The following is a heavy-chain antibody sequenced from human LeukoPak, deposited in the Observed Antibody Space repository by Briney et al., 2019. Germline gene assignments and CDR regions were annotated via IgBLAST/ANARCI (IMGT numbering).Heavy chain of an antibody. CDR2: ISYDGSNK. CDR3: ARDQGAVAPQGAFDI. J-gene: IGHJ3*02. D-gene: IGHD6-19*01. CDR1: GFTFSSYG. Sequence: GGSLRLSCAASGFTFSSYGMHWVRQAPGKGLEWVAVISYDGSNKYYADSVKGRFTISRDNSKNTLYLQMNSLRAEDTAVYYCARDQGAVAPQGAFDIWGQGTMVTVSS. V-gene: IGHV3-30*03.